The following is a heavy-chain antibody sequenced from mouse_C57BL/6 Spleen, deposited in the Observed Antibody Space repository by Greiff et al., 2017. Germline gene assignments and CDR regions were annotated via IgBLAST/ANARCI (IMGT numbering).Heavy chain of an antibody. J-gene: IGHJ1*03. Sequence: VQLQQSGAELVKPGASVKISCKASGYAFSSYWMNWVKQRPGKGLEWIGQIYPGDGDTNYNGKFKGKATLTADKSSSTAYMQLSSLTSEDSAVYFCARSDLTERYFDVWGTGTTVTVSS. CDR3: ARSDLTERYFDV. CDR2: IYPGDGDT. V-gene: IGHV1-80*01. CDR1: GYAFSSYW. D-gene: IGHD4-1*01.